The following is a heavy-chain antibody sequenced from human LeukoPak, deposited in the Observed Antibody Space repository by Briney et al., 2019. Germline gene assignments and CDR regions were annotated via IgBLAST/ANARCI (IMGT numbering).Heavy chain of an antibody. Sequence: GGSLRLSCAASGFTFSSYAMSWVRQAPGKGLEWVSAISGSGGSTYYADSVKGRFTISRDNSKNTLYLQMNSLRAEDTAVYYCAKGSKDSGWFAEYFQHWGQGTLVPVSS. CDR1: GFTFSSYA. D-gene: IGHD6-19*01. V-gene: IGHV3-23*01. J-gene: IGHJ1*01. CDR3: AKGSKDSGWFAEYFQH. CDR2: ISGSGGST.